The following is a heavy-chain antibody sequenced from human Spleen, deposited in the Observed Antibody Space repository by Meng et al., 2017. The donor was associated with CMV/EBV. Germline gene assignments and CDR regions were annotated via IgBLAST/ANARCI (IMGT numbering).Heavy chain of an antibody. D-gene: IGHD3-3*01. CDR1: CYTFTTYG. Sequence: ASVKVSSKTSCYTFTTYGMSWVRQAPGQGLEWMGWIIGYNGNPNYAQKFQNRVNMTTDTSTSTAFMELKSRTYDDTAVYYCARVSIRVTILGVVCIEPFYFYGMDVWGQGTSVTVSS. V-gene: IGHV1-18*01. CDR2: IIGYNGNP. CDR3: ARVSIRVTILGVVCIEPFYFYGMDV. J-gene: IGHJ6*02.